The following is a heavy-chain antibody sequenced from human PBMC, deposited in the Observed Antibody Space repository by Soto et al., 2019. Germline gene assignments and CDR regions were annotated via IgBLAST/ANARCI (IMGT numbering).Heavy chain of an antibody. J-gene: IGHJ6*02. CDR1: GFIFNDYY. CDR3: ARDLKAVVNHIHYNHYGLDV. V-gene: IGHV3-11*01. D-gene: IGHD3-22*01. Sequence: PGESLRLSCAASGFIFNDYYMSWIRQAPGKGLEWVAYISSGASTISYADSVKGRFTISRDNTKNLLYLQMNSLRAEDTAVYYCARDLKAVVNHIHYNHYGLDVWGQGTTVTVSS. CDR2: ISSGASTI.